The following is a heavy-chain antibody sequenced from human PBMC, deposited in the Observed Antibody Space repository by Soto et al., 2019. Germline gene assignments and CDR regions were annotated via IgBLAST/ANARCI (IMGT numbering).Heavy chain of an antibody. CDR1: GFTFSSYG. V-gene: IGHV3-30*18. CDR2: ISYDGSNK. D-gene: IGHD1-7*01. Sequence: QVQLVESGGGVVQPGRSLRLSCAASGFTFSSYGMHWVRQAPGKGLEWVAVISYDGSNKYYADSVKGRFTISRDNSKNTLYLQMNSLRAEDTAVYYCAKSLNWNYGDYFDYWGQGTLVTVSS. J-gene: IGHJ4*02. CDR3: AKSLNWNYGDYFDY.